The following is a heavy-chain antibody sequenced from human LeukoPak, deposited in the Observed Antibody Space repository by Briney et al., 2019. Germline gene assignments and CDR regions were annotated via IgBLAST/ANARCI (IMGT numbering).Heavy chain of an antibody. D-gene: IGHD5-12*01. J-gene: IGHJ3*02. CDR1: GFTFSNTW. CDR3: TTGGSVIVAGTRAFDI. V-gene: IGHV3-15*07. Sequence: GGSLRLSCAASGFTFSNTWMNWVRQAPGRGLEWVGRIKSEIDGGATDYAAPVQDRITISRDDSQATLYLQMNSLKTEDTAVYYCTTGGSVIVAGTRAFDIWGQGTMVTVSS. CDR2: IKSEIDGGAT.